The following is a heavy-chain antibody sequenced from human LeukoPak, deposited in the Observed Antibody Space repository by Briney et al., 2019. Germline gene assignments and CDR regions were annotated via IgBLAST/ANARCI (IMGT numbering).Heavy chain of an antibody. CDR1: GGSISSGGYY. CDR3: ARAVTYYYDSSGYYRLFYFDY. CDR2: IYYSGST. V-gene: IGHV4-31*03. J-gene: IGHJ4*02. Sequence: SETLSLTCTVSGGSISSGGYYWSRIRQHPGKGLEWIGYIYYSGSTYYNPSLKSRVTISVDTSKNQFSLKLSSVTAADTAVYYCARAVTYYYDSSGYYRLFYFDYWGQGTLVTVSS. D-gene: IGHD3-22*01.